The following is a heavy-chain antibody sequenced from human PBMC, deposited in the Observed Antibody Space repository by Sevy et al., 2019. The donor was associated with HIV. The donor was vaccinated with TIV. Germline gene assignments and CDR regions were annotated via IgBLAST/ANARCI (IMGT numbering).Heavy chain of an antibody. CDR3: ASVRPCGGDCYFFHT. V-gene: IGHV1-69*10. CDR2: IIPSAGIA. Sequence: ASVKVSCKASGGTLNNYGMNWVRQAPGQGLEWMGGIIPSAGIASYAQRIKGRAAITADTSRSTLYLEVGRLSSDDTAVYFCASVRPCGGDCYFFHTWGQGTLVTVSS. J-gene: IGHJ5*02. CDR1: GGTLNNYG. D-gene: IGHD2-21*02.